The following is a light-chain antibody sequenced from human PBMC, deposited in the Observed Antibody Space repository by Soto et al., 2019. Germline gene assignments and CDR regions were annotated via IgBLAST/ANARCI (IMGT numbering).Light chain of an antibody. CDR2: AAS. Sequence: DIQMTQSPSSLSASVGDRVTITCRASQSISSYLNWYQQKPGKAPKLLIYAASSLQSGVPSRFSGSGSGTDFTLPISSLQPEDFATYYCQQSYRPLTFGGGTKVEIK. J-gene: IGKJ4*01. CDR3: QQSYRPLT. V-gene: IGKV1-39*01. CDR1: QSISSY.